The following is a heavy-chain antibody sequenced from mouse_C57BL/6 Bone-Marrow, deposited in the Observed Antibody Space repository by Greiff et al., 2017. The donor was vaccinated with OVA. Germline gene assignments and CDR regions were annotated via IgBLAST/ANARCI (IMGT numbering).Heavy chain of an antibody. CDR3: ALYYSKRWYFDV. J-gene: IGHJ1*03. CDR2: IHPSDSDT. CDR1: GYTFTSYW. V-gene: IGHV1-74*01. Sequence: QVQLKQPGAELVKPGASVKVSCKASGYTFTSYWMHWVKQRPGQGLEWIGRIHPSDSDTNYNQKFKGKATLTVDKSSSTAYMQLSSLTSEDSAVYYCALYYSKRWYFDVWGTGTTVTVSS. D-gene: IGHD2-5*01.